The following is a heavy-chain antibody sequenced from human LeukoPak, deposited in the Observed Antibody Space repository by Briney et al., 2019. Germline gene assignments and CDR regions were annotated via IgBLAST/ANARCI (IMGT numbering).Heavy chain of an antibody. V-gene: IGHV1-18*01. Sequence: ASVKVSCKASGYTFTSYGISWVRQAPGQGLEWMGWISAYNGNTNYAQKLQGRVTMTTDTSTSTAYMELRSLRSDDTAVYYCARDLLPRQQLVRDWFDPWGQGTLVTVSS. CDR2: ISAYNGNT. J-gene: IGHJ5*02. D-gene: IGHD6-13*01. CDR3: ARDLLPRQQLVRDWFDP. CDR1: GYTFTSYG.